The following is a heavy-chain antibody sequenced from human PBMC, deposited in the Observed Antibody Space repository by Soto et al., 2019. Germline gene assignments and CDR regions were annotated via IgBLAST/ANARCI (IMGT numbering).Heavy chain of an antibody. CDR3: AKALYYDFWSGYYNLDY. D-gene: IGHD3-3*01. V-gene: IGHV3-23*01. CDR2: ISGSGGST. CDR1: GFTFSSYA. J-gene: IGHJ4*02. Sequence: GGSLRLSCAASGFTFSSYAMSWVRQAPGKGLEWVSAISGSGGSTYYADSVKGRFTISRDNSKNTLYLQMNSLRAEDTAVYYCAKALYYDFWSGYYNLDYWGQGTLVTVSS.